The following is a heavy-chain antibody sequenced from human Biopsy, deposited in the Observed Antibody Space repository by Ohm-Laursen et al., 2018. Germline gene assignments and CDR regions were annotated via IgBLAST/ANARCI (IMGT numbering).Heavy chain of an antibody. D-gene: IGHD1-26*01. J-gene: IGHJ4*02. CDR2: ITPMFGTA. CDR3: ARGPHSGSHSCFDY. Sequence: SSVKVSCKAPGGTFSNYGVNWVRQAPGQGLEWMGGITPMFGTANYAQMFQGRVTISADESTSTSYMELSSLTTEDTAIYYCARGPHSGSHSCFDYWGRGTLVTVSS. CDR1: GGTFSNYG. V-gene: IGHV1-69*01.